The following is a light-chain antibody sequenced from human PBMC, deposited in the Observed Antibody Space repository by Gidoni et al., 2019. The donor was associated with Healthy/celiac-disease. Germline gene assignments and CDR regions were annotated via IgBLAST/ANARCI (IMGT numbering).Light chain of an antibody. Sequence: DIVMTQSPATLSVSPGEGAPLSCRASQSVSSNLAWYQQKPGQAPRLLIYGASTRPTGIPARFSGRGSGTEFTLTISSLQSEDFAVYYCQQYNNWPRTFGQGTKLEIK. V-gene: IGKV3-15*01. CDR3: QQYNNWPRT. J-gene: IGKJ2*01. CDR1: QSVSSN. CDR2: GAS.